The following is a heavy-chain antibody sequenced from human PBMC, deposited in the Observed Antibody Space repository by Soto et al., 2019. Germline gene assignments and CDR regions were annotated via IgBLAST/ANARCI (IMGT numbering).Heavy chain of an antibody. J-gene: IGHJ4*02. D-gene: IGHD3-3*01. Sequence: EGSLRLSCAASGFTFIRYWMSWVLQAPGKGLEWVASIRQDGSATYFVDSVNGRFTISRDNAENSVYLQMNSLRAEDTAVYYCAREDDCWSDIPYSVNWGPGARVSV. CDR1: GFTFIRYW. CDR3: AREDDCWSDIPYSVN. V-gene: IGHV3-7*01. CDR2: IRQDGSAT.